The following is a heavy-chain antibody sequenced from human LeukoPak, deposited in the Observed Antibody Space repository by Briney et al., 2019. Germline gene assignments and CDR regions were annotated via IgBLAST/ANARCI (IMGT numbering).Heavy chain of an antibody. V-gene: IGHV3-48*01. CDR2: ISSSSSTI. CDR1: GFTFSSYS. D-gene: IGHD5-12*01. J-gene: IGHJ4*02. CDR3: ARGPSGYHNT. Sequence: GGSLRLSCAASGFTFSSYSMNWVRQAPGKGLEWVSYISSSSSTIYYADSVKGRFTVSRDNAKNSLYLQMNSLRAEDTAVYYCARGPSGYHNTGGQGTLVTVSS.